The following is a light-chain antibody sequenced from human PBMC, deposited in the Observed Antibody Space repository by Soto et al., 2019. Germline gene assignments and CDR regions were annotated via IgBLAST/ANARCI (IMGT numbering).Light chain of an antibody. CDR2: DTS. CDR1: TGTVTSGHY. CDR3: LLSYDDSRVV. V-gene: IGLV7-46*01. Sequence: QAVVTQEPSLTVSPGGTVTLTCGSSTGTVTSGHYPYWFQQKPGQAPRTLIYDTSNRYSWTPARFSGSLLGGKAALTLSGAQPEDEADYYCLLSYDDSRVVFGGGTKLTVL. J-gene: IGLJ2*01.